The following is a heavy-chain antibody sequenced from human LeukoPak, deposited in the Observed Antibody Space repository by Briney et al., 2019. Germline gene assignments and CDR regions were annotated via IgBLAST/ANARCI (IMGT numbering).Heavy chain of an antibody. CDR3: AKYTSGTSYRGLDQ. J-gene: IGHJ4*01. CDR2: IIGSAANT. D-gene: IGHD3-10*01. CDR1: GLTVSSYA. V-gene: IGHV3-23*01. Sequence: GGSLRLPCGASGLTVSSYAMSWVRQAPGKGLEWVSTIIGSAANTYYADSVKGRFTISRDDSKNTVYLQMNSLRAEDTAVYSCAKYTSGTSYRGLDQWGHGTLVTVSS.